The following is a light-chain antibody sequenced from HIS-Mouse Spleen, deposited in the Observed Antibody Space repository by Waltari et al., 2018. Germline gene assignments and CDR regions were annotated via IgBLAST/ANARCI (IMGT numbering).Light chain of an antibody. Sequence: EIVMTQSPATLSVSPGERATLSCRASQSVSSNLAWYQQKPARLPARFSGSGSGTEFTLTISSLQSEDFAVYYCQQYNNWPPYTFGQGTKLEIK. V-gene: IGKV3-15*01. J-gene: IGKJ2*01. CDR1: QSVSSN. CDR3: QQYNNWPPYT.